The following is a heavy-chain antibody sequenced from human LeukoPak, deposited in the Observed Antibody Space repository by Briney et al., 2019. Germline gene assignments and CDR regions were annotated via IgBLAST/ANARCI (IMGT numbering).Heavy chain of an antibody. V-gene: IGHV3-30*03. Sequence: AGGSLRLSCAASGFTFSSYGMHWVRQAPGKGLEWVAVISYDGSNKYYADSVKGRFTISRDNAKNSLYLQMNSLRAEDTAVYYCARVVNCSGGSCYLGLFDYWGQGTLVTVSS. CDR3: ARVVNCSGGSCYLGLFDY. J-gene: IGHJ4*02. D-gene: IGHD2-15*01. CDR2: ISYDGSNK. CDR1: GFTFSSYG.